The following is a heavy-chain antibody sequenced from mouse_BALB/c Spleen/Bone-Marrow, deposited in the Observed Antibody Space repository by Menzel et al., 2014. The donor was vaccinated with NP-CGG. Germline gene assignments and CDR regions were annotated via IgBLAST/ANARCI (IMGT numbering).Heavy chain of an antibody. CDR1: GFNIKDTY. J-gene: IGHJ3*01. CDR2: IDPANGNT. CDR3: AVYYYGSSLFAY. Sequence: VQLKQSGAELVKPGASVKLSCTASGFNIKDTYMHWVKQRPEQGLEWIGRIDPANGNTKYDPKFQGKATITADTSSNTAYLQLSSLTSEDTAAYYCAVYYYGSSLFAYWGQGTLVTVSA. V-gene: IGHV14-3*02. D-gene: IGHD1-1*01.